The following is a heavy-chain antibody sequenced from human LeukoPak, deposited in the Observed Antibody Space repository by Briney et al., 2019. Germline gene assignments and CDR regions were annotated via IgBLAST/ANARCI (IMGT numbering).Heavy chain of an antibody. J-gene: IGHJ3*02. CDR3: ARDHAYAFDI. D-gene: IGHD2-2*01. V-gene: IGHV3-23*01. Sequence: GGSLRLSCAASGFTFSSYGMSWVRQAPGKGLEWVSAISGSGGSTYYADSVKGRFTISRDNSKNTLYLQMNSLRAEDTAVYYCARDHAYAFDIWGQGTLVTVSS. CDR2: ISGSGGST. CDR1: GFTFSSYG.